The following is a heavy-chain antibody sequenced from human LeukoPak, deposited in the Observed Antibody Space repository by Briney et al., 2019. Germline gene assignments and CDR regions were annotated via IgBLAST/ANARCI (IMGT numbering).Heavy chain of an antibody. CDR3: ASGPNYYDSSGYYYSGYYFDY. J-gene: IGHJ4*02. D-gene: IGHD3-22*01. V-gene: IGHV4-39*01. Sequence: TPSETLSLTCTVSGGSISSSSYYWGWIRQPPGKGLEWIGSIYYSGSTYYNPSLKSRVTISVDTSKNQFSLKLSSVTAADTAVYYCASGPNYYDSSGYYYSGYYFDYWGQGTLVTVSS. CDR1: GGSISSSSYY. CDR2: IYYSGST.